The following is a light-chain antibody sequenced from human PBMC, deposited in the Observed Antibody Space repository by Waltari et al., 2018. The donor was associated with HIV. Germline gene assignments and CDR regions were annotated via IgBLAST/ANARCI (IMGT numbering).Light chain of an antibody. Sequence: SALTQPPSASGSPGQSVPISCPATSIDVGGYNYVSWYQRHPGKAPKYILYEVINRPSGVPDRFSGSKSGSTASLTVSGLQAEDEADYYCSSYAGSNWVFGGGTKRTVL. V-gene: IGLV2-8*01. CDR1: SIDVGGYNY. CDR3: SSYAGSNWV. CDR2: EVI. J-gene: IGLJ3*02.